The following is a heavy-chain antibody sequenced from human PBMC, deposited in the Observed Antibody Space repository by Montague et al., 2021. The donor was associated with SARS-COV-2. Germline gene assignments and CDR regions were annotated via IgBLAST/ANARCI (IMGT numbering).Heavy chain of an antibody. CDR1: GGSISSYY. V-gene: IGHV4-59*01. CDR3: ARGMGGSYLYYFDY. CDR2: IYYSGST. D-gene: IGHD1-26*01. Sequence: SETLSLTCTVSGGSISSYYWSWIRQPPGKGPEWIGYIYYSGSTNYNPSLKSRVTILVGMSKNQFSLKLSSVTAADTAVYYCARGMGGSYLYYFDYWGQGTLVTVSS. J-gene: IGHJ4*02.